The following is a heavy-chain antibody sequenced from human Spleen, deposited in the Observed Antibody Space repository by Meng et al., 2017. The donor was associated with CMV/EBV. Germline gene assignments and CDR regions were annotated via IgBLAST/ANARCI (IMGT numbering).Heavy chain of an antibody. V-gene: IGHV4-39*07. Sequence: GSLRLSCTVSGGSISSSSYYWGWIRQPPGKGLEWIGSIYYSGSTYYNPSLKSRVTISVDTSKNQFSLKLSSVTAADTAVYYCARDRGAVTYLYYYYGMDVWGQGTTVTVSS. J-gene: IGHJ6*02. CDR2: IYYSGST. D-gene: IGHD3-10*01. CDR3: ARDRGAVTYLYYYYGMDV. CDR1: GGSISSSSYY.